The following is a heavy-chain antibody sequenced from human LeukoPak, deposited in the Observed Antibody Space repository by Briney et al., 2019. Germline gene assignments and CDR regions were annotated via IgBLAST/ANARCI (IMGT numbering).Heavy chain of an antibody. CDR1: GYTFTGYY. J-gene: IGHJ3*02. Sequence: GASVKVSCRASGYTFTGYYMHWVRQAPGQGLEWMGWINPNSGGTNYAQKFQGRVTMTRDTSISTAYMELSRLRSDDTAVYYCAMYTMNQDAFDIWGQGTMVTVSS. V-gene: IGHV1-2*02. D-gene: IGHD3-22*01. CDR3: AMYTMNQDAFDI. CDR2: INPNSGGT.